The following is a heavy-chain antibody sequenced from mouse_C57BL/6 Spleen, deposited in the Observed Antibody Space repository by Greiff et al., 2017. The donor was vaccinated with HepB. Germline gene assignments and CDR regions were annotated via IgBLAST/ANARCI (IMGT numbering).Heavy chain of an antibody. CDR2: IRNKANNHAT. D-gene: IGHD2-4*01. J-gene: IGHJ3*01. Sequence: EVQVVESGGGLVQPGGSMKLSCAASGFTFSDAWMDWVRQSPEKGLEWVAEIRNKANNHATYYAESVKGRFTISRDDSKSSVYLQMNSLRAEDTGIYYCTGYYDLDWFAYWGQGTLVTVSA. V-gene: IGHV6-6*01. CDR3: TGYYDLDWFAY. CDR1: GFTFSDAW.